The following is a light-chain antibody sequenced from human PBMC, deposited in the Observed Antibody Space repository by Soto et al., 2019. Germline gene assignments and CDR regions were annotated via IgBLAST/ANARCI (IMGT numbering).Light chain of an antibody. CDR2: GAS. CDR3: QQYNNWKLT. CDR1: QSVSSN. V-gene: IGKV3-15*01. Sequence: EIVMTQSPATLSVSPGERATLSCRASQSVSSNLAWYQQKPGQAPRLLIYGASTRATGIPARFSGSGSGTECTHTISSLQSEEFAVYYCQQYNNWKLTFGGGTKVEIK. J-gene: IGKJ4*01.